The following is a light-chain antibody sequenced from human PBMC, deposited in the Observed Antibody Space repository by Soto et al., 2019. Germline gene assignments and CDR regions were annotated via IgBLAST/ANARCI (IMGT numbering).Light chain of an antibody. CDR3: PQYYSTPLT. Sequence: SQSQECLAVSLGERATINCRSSQSGFFSTNNKNDLAWYQQKPGQPPKWXRYWASTRESGVPDRFSGSGSGTDFTLTISSLQAEDVAVYYCPQYYSTPLTSGGGTKVAIK. V-gene: IGKV4-1*01. CDR1: QSGFFSTNNKND. J-gene: IGKJ4*01. CDR2: WAS.